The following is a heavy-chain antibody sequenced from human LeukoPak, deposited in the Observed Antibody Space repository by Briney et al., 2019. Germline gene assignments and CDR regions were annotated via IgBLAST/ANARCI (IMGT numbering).Heavy chain of an antibody. D-gene: IGHD2-21*02. CDR1: GGSISSGGYY. CDR3: AKGGDLIWLDP. CDR2: IYYTGSA. J-gene: IGHJ5*02. V-gene: IGHV4-31*03. Sequence: PSETLSLTCTVSGGSISSGGYYWSWVRQHPQKGLEWIGYIYYTGSAYYNPSLKSRVTISVDTSKNQFFLKLNSVTAADTAVYYCAKGGDLIWLDPWGQGTLVTVSS.